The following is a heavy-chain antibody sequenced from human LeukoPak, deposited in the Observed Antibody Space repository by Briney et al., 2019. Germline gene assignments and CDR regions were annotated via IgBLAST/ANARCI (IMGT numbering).Heavy chain of an antibody. CDR1: GYTFTGYY. V-gene: IGHV1-2*02. CDR2: INPNSGGT. D-gene: IGHD2-15*01. Sequence: ASVKVSCKASGYTFTGYYMHWVRQAPGQGLEWMGWINPNSGGTNYAQKFQGRVTMTRDTSISTAYMELSRLRSDDTAVYYCARDNRRYSSGQKVYWSQGTLVTVSS. J-gene: IGHJ4*02. CDR3: ARDNRRYSSGQKVY.